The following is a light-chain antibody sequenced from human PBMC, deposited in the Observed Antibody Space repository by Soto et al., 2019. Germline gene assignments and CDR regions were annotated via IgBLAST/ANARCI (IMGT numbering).Light chain of an antibody. CDR3: SSYTSSSTVV. J-gene: IGLJ2*01. Sequence: QSALTQPASVSGSPGQWITISCTGTSSDVGGYNYVSWYQQQPGKAPKLMIFDVSNRPSEVSNRFSGSRYGNTASLTISGLQAEDEADYYCSSYTSSSTVVFGGGTKLPVL. CDR2: DVS. V-gene: IGLV2-14*01. CDR1: SSDVGGYNY.